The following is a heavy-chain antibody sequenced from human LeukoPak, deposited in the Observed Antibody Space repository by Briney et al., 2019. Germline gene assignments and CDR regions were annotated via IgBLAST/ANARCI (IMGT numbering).Heavy chain of an antibody. D-gene: IGHD3-3*01. CDR2: IKQDGSEK. V-gene: IGHV3-7*01. Sequence: PGGSLRLSCAASGFTFSSYWMSWVRQAPGKGLEWVGNIKQDGSEKYYVDSVKGRFTISRDNAKNSLYLQMNSLRAEDTAVYYCASFTIFGPYYYYYYMDVWGKGTTVTVSS. CDR3: ASFTIFGPYYYYYYMDV. CDR1: GFTFSSYW. J-gene: IGHJ6*03.